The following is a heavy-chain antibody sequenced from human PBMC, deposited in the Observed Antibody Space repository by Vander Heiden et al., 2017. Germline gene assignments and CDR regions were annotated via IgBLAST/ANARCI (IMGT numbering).Heavy chain of an antibody. CDR1: GGSISSYY. J-gene: IGHJ3*02. V-gene: IGHV4-4*07. CDR3: AREDYYDFWSGYPDGAFDI. D-gene: IGHD3-3*01. CDR2: IYTSGST. Sequence: QVQLQESGPGLVKPSETLSLTCTVSGGSISSYYWSWIRQPAGKGLEWIGRIYTSGSTNYNPSLKSRVTMSVDTSKNQFSLKLSSVTAADTAVYYCAREDYYDFWSGYPDGAFDIWGQGTMVTVSS.